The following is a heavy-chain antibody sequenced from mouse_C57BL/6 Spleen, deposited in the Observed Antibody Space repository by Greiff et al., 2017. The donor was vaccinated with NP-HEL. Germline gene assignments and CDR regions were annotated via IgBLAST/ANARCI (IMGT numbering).Heavy chain of an antibody. CDR2: IDPNSGGT. Sequence: QVQLQQPGAELVKPGASVKLSCKASGYTFTSYWMHWVKQRPGRGLEWIGRIDPNSGGTKYNEKFKSKATLTVDKPSSTAYMQLSSLTSEDSAVYYCARGITTVVATPYAMDYWGQGTSVTVSS. J-gene: IGHJ4*01. V-gene: IGHV1-72*01. CDR1: GYTFTSYW. D-gene: IGHD1-1*01. CDR3: ARGITTVVATPYAMDY.